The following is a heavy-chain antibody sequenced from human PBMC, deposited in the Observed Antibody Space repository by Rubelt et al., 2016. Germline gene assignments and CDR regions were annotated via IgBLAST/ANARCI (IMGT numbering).Heavy chain of an antibody. Sequence: QLQLQESGPGLVKPSETLSLTCTVSGGSISSGSYYWGWIRQPPGKELEWLGSVYYSGRTYYNPSLKSRVSMSADTSKNQFSLKLSSVTAADTAVYYCARWKGGSSTIDYWGRGTLVTVSS. CDR2: VYYSGRT. CDR3: ARWKGGSSTIDY. V-gene: IGHV4-39*07. CDR1: GGSISSGSYY. J-gene: IGHJ4*02. D-gene: IGHD2-2*01.